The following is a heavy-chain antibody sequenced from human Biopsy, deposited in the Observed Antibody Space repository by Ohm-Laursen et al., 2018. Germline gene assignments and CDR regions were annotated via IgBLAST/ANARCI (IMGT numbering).Heavy chain of an antibody. D-gene: IGHD3-10*01. Sequence: SVKVSCKASGYTFTDYYIHWVRQSPGQGLEWMGWINPNSGATNSAQKFRDRVTLTRDTSISAVYIDLRRLKSDDAAIYYCARDRMTDVFGGPTRTDVFDSWGQGIPVTVSS. V-gene: IGHV1-2*02. CDR3: ARDRMTDVFGGPTRTDVFDS. CDR1: GYTFTDYY. J-gene: IGHJ4*02. CDR2: INPNSGAT.